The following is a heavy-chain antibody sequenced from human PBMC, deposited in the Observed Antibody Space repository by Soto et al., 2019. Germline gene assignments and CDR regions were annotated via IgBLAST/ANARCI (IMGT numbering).Heavy chain of an antibody. CDR1: GFTFSSHA. CDR2: VWYDGSNK. V-gene: IGHV3-33*01. CDR3: AYARSHYYTDYFDY. J-gene: IGHJ4*02. Sequence: GGSLRLSCAASGFTFSSHAMHWVRQAPGKGLEWVAVVWYDGSNKYCAGSVKGRFTISRDNSKNTLNLQMNSLRAEDSAVYYCAYARSHYYTDYFDYWGQGTLVTVSS. D-gene: IGHD3-10*01.